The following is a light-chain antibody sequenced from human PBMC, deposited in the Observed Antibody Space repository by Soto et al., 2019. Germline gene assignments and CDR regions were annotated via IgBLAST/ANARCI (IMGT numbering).Light chain of an antibody. J-gene: IGLJ1*01. CDR3: SSHTTTYTVDV. V-gene: IGLV2-14*03. CDR1: ASDLLTNNY. Sequence: QSALAQPASVAGSPGQSNTTACTGTASDLLTNNYVSWYQQYPGKAPQLIIYEVNQRPSGISDRFFGSKPGEKASLTISWLQADDAADYYCSSHTTTYTVDVFGAGTKVTV. CDR2: EVN.